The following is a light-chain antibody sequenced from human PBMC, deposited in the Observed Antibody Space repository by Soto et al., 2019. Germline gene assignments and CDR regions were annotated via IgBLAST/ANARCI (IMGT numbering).Light chain of an antibody. V-gene: IGKV3-15*01. CDR1: QSVSSN. J-gene: IGKJ4*01. CDR3: QQYNNWPPLT. CDR2: GAS. Sequence: EIVMTQSPATLSVSPGERATLSCRASQSVSSNLAWYQQKPGQAPRLLIYGASTRATGIPARFSGNGSGTEVTLTISSLQSEDFAVYYCQQYNNWPPLTFGGGTKVEIK.